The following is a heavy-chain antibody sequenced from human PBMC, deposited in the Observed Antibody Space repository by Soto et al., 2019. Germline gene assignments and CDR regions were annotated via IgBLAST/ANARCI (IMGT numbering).Heavy chain of an antibody. CDR1: GFIFNDYG. D-gene: IGHD5-18*01. CDR2: ISFDGNNK. V-gene: IGHV3-30*18. Sequence: QVKLVESGGGVVQPGRSLRLSCEASGFIFNDYGMHWVRQAPGKGLDWVAVISFDGNNKYYAQSVKGRFTISRDNSKNTLFRHMDSLRREDTAVYHCVKGDLDTAVVNSPDAFDFWGQGTMVTVSS. J-gene: IGHJ3*01. CDR3: VKGDLDTAVVNSPDAFDF.